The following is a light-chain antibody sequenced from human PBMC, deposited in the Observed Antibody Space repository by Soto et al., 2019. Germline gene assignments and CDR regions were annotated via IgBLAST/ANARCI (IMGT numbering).Light chain of an antibody. CDR1: QSISSS. J-gene: IGKJ2*01. CDR3: QQSYSTPYT. V-gene: IGKV1-39*01. CDR2: AAS. Sequence: DIQMTQSPSSLSASVGDRVTITCRASQSISSSLNWYQQKPGKAPKLLIYAASSLQSGVPSRFSGSRSGTDFTLTISSLQPEDFATYYCQQSYSTPYTFGQGTKLEVK.